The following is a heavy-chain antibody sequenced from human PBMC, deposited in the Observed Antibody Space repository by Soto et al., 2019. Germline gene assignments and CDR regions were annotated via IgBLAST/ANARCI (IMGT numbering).Heavy chain of an antibody. Sequence: PGESLKISCKGSGYIFTSYWISCGRQRPVKVLEWMGRIDPSDSYTNYSPSFQGHVTISADKSISTAYLQWSSLKASDTAMYYCARSGGYCSSTSCYDPWFDPWGQGTQVTVSS. D-gene: IGHD2-2*01. CDR3: ARSGGYCSSTSCYDPWFDP. CDR2: IDPSDSYT. J-gene: IGHJ5*02. CDR1: GYIFTSYW. V-gene: IGHV5-10-1*01.